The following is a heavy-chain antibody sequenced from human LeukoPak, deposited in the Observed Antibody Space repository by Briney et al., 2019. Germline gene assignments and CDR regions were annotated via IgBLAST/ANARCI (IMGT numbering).Heavy chain of an antibody. CDR1: GFTFNNYW. J-gene: IGHJ4*02. V-gene: IGHV3-74*01. CDR3: ARDDYGDYYFDY. CDR2: IDSDGSST. Sequence: AGGSLRLSCAASGFTFNNYWMHWVRQAPGKELVWVSRIDSDGSSTNYADSVKGRFTVSRDNAKNTLYLQMNSLRAEDTAVYYCARDDYGDYYFDYWGQGTLVTVSS. D-gene: IGHD4-17*01.